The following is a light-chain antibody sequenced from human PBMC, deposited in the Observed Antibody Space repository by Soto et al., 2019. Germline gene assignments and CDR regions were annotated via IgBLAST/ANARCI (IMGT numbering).Light chain of an antibody. CDR3: QQSYSTTWT. CDR1: RSISSF. J-gene: IGKJ1*01. CDR2: AAS. Sequence: DIRMSQLPSSVSASXGDRVTITRRARRSISSFLNGYQQKPGIAPKVXXYAASSLQSGVPSRFSGSGSATDFTLTISSLQPEDFATYSGQQSYSTTWTFGQGTKVDIK. V-gene: IGKV1-39*01.